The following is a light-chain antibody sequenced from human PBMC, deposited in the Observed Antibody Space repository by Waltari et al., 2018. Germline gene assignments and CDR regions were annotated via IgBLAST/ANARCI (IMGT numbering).Light chain of an antibody. Sequence: QSALTQPASVSGSPGQSITISCTGASSDVGSYNLVSWYQHHPGKVPKLIVYQVNKRPSGISHRCSGSKSGNTSPLTISGLHADDEADYYCFSYVAYFNWVQGGWTKVTFL. CDR2: QVN. V-gene: IGLV2-23*02. J-gene: IGLJ3*02. CDR3: FSYVAYFNWV. CDR1: SSDVGSYNL.